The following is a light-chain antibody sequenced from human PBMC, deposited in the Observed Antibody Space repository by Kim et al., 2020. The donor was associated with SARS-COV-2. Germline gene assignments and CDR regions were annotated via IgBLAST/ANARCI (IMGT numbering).Light chain of an antibody. CDR2: AAS. J-gene: IGKJ1*01. CDR1: QSINIY. V-gene: IGKV1-39*01. Sequence: DIEMTQSPSSLSASVGDRVTITCRASQSINIYLHWYQQKPGKAPKLLIYAASSLQSGVPSRFSGSGSGTEFTLTISSLQPEDFATYYCQQSYITPWTFGQGTKVDIK. CDR3: QQSYITPWT.